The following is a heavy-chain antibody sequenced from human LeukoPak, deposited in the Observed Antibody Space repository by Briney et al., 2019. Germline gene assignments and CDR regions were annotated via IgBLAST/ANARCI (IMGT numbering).Heavy chain of an antibody. CDR1: GSISSYY. CDR3: ARQKCTSTSCLTKNAFDI. D-gene: IGHD2-2*01. J-gene: IGHJ3*02. CDR2: ICTSGST. Sequence: PSETLSLTCTVSGSISSYYWSWIRQPPGKGLEWIGYICTSGSTNYNPSLKSRVTISVDTSKNQFSLDLSSVTAADTAVYYCARQKCTSTSCLTKNAFDIWGQGTMVTVSS. V-gene: IGHV4-4*09.